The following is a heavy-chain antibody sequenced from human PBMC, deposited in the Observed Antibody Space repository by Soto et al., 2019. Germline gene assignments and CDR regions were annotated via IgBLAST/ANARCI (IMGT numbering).Heavy chain of an antibody. D-gene: IGHD3-22*01. V-gene: IGHV3-23*01. CDR2: ISGSGGST. J-gene: IGHJ1*01. CDR1: GFTFSTYA. Sequence: EVQLLESGGGLVQPGGSLRLSCAASGFTFSTYAITWVRQAPGKGLEWVSTISGSGGSTYYADSVKGRFTISRDNSKSTLYLQMNSLRADDTAVYYCAKQQVYVSSCYYCEYFQRWGQGTLVTVS. CDR3: AKQQVYVSSCYYCEYFQR.